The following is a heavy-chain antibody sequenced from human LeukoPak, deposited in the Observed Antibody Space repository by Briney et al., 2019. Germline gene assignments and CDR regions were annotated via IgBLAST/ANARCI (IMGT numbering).Heavy chain of an antibody. Sequence: GGSLRLSCAASGFTFSSYGMHWVRQASGKGLEWVAVIWYDGSNKYYADSVKGRFTISRDNSKNTLYLQMNSLRAEDTAVYYCAALYSSGWYWGQGTLVTVSS. CDR1: GFTFSSYG. CDR2: IWYDGSNK. J-gene: IGHJ4*02. V-gene: IGHV3-33*01. CDR3: AALYSSGWY. D-gene: IGHD6-19*01.